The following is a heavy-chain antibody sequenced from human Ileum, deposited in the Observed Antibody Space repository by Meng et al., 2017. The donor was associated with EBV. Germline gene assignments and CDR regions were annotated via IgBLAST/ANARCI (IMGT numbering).Heavy chain of an antibody. D-gene: IGHD3-9*01. Sequence: QAQLQAGGVGPATPFETLSLTCAGSGVCISSGFYHWRWTRQPPGKCMGWIGCSGSTYYNPSLKSRLTISVDTSKNQFSLKLDSATAADTAVYYCASRAVGGSGYGYWGQGTLVTVFS. V-gene: IGHV4-30-4*01. J-gene: IGHJ4*02. CDR2: SGST. CDR1: GVCISSGFYH. CDR3: ASRAVGGSGYGY.